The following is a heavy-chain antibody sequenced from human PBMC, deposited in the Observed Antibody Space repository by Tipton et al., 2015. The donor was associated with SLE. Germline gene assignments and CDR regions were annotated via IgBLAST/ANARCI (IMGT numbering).Heavy chain of an antibody. CDR2: INSDGTTT. V-gene: IGHV3-74*01. Sequence: SLRLSCATSGFTFSRFWMHWVRQVPGRGLVWVSRINSDGTTTYYADSVKGRFTISRDNAKNTVDLQMDSLRAEDTAVYFCVRQVGNAFDMWGQGTMVTVSS. CDR3: VRQVGNAFDM. D-gene: IGHD1-26*01. CDR1: GFTFSRFW. J-gene: IGHJ3*02.